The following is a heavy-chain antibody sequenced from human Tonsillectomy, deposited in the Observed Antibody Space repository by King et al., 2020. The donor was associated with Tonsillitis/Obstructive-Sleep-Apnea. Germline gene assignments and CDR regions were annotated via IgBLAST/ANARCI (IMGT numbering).Heavy chain of an antibody. J-gene: IGHJ4*02. CDR2: INSDGSST. V-gene: IGHV3-74*02. D-gene: IGHD3-22*01. CDR1: GFTFSSYW. Sequence: QLVQSGGGLVQPGGSLRLSCAASGFTFSSYWMHWVRQAPGKGLVWVSRINSDGSSTSYADSVKGRFTISRDNAKNTLYLQMNSLRAEDTAVYYCARGLYYYDSSGPVHYWGQGTLVTVSS. CDR3: ARGLYYYDSSGPVHY.